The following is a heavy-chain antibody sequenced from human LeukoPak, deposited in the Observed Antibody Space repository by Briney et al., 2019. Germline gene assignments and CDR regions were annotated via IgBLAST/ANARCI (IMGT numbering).Heavy chain of an antibody. Sequence: ASVKVSCKASGYTFTSYGISWVRQAPGQGLEWMGWISAYNGNTNYAQKLQGRVTMTTDTSTSTAYMELRSLRSDDTAVYYCARAVGLTRWFGETIPYYFDYWGQGTLVTVSS. CDR1: GYTFTSYG. CDR2: ISAYNGNT. V-gene: IGHV1-18*01. CDR3: ARAVGLTRWFGETIPYYFDY. J-gene: IGHJ4*02. D-gene: IGHD3-10*01.